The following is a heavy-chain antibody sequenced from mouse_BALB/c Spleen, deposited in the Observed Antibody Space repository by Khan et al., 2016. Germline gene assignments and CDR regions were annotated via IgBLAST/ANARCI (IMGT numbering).Heavy chain of an antibody. Sequence: QVQLQQSGPGLGQPSQSLSITCTVSGFSLTRYGVHWVRQSPGKGLEWLGVIWSGGNTDYNAAFISRLSINKDNSKSQVFFKMNSLQVNDTAIYYCDSTGSYALDYWGQGTSVTVSS. CDR2: IWSGGNT. J-gene: IGHJ4*01. CDR3: DSTGSYALDY. CDR1: GFSLTRYG. D-gene: IGHD4-1*02. V-gene: IGHV2-2*02.